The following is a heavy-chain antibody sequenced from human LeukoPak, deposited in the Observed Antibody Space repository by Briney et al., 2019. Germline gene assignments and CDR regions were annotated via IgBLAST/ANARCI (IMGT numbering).Heavy chain of an antibody. Sequence: GGSLRLSCAASGFTFSSYSMNWVRQAPGKGLEWVSHISSGSGSIYYADSVKGRFTISRDNARNSLYLQMNRLTAEDTAVYYCASGSPAGDYWGQGTLVTASS. D-gene: IGHD1-26*01. V-gene: IGHV3-21*05. CDR2: ISSGSGSI. CDR3: ASGSPAGDY. J-gene: IGHJ4*02. CDR1: GFTFSSYS.